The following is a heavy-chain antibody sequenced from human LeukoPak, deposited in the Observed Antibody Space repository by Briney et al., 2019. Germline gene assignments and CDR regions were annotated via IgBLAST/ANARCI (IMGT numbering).Heavy chain of an antibody. J-gene: IGHJ4*02. CDR2: IKGDGSST. V-gene: IGHV3-74*01. D-gene: IGHD3-16*01. CDR3: ARDALGKGVDY. Sequence: GGSLRLYCAASGFTFSSYWMHWVRHTPGKGLVWVSRIKGDGSSTSYADSVKGRFTISRDNAKNTLYLQMNSLRAEDTAVYYCARDALGKGVDYWGQGTLVTVSS. CDR1: GFTFSSYW.